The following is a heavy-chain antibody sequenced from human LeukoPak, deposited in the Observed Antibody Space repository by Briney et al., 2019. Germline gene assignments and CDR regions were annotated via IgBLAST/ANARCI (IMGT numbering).Heavy chain of an antibody. CDR1: GGTLNDYA. J-gene: IGHJ6*02. CDR3: ASYFGPHFYYGMDV. D-gene: IGHD3-10*01. CDR2: IIPILGIP. V-gene: IGHV1-69*04. Sequence: SVKVSCKASGGTLNDYAINWVRQAPGQGLEWMGRIIPILGIPNYAQKFQGRVTITADKSTTTAYMELSSLRSEDTAVYYCASYFGPHFYYGMDVWGQGTTVTVS.